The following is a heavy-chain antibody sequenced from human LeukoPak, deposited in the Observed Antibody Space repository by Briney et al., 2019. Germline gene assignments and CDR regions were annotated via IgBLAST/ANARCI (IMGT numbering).Heavy chain of an antibody. CDR2: IYPGDSDT. J-gene: IGHJ5*02. V-gene: IGHV5-51*01. D-gene: IGHD3-9*01. Sequence: GESLKISCKGSGYSFTSYWIGWVRQMPGKGLEWMGIIYPGDSDTRYSPSFQGQVTISADKSISTAYLLWSSLKASDTAIYYCARVNDLLTGYSWFDPWGQGTLVTVS. CDR1: GYSFTSYW. CDR3: ARVNDLLTGYSWFDP.